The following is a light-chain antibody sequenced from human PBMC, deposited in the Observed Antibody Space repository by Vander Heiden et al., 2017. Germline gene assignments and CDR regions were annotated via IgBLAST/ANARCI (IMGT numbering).Light chain of an antibody. CDR1: GSNLGANYD. CDR2: GND. Sequence: QPVLTQPPPVSGAPAQRVPITCAWTGSNLGANYDVHWHQQLPGSAPKLLIYGNDNRPSGVPDRFSGSKSGTSASLTISGLQAADEADYYCHSFDNDLSGYVFGPGTKVTVL. V-gene: IGLV1-40*01. J-gene: IGLJ1*01. CDR3: HSFDNDLSGYV.